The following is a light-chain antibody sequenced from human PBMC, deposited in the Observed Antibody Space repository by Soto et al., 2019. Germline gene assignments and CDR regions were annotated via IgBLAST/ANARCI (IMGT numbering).Light chain of an antibody. CDR2: GAS. CDR3: QQYGSSPYT. J-gene: IGKJ2*01. V-gene: IGKV3-20*01. CDR1: QSVSNNY. Sequence: EIVVTQSPGTLSLSPGERATLACRVSQSVSNNYLAWYQQKPGQAPRLLIYGASGRAAAFPDRFSGSGSGTDFTLTISRLEPEDFAVYFWQQYGSSPYTFGQGTKLEIK.